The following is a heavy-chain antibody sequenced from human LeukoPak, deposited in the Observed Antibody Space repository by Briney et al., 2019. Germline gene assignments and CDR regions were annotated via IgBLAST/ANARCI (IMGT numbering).Heavy chain of an antibody. J-gene: IGHJ4*02. V-gene: IGHV4-38-2*01. Sequence: SETLSLTCAVSGYSISSGYYWGWIRQPPGKGLEWIGSIYHSGSTYYNPSLKSRVTISVDTSKNQFSLKLSSVTAADTAVYYCARALGGGYSSGWYYFDYWGQGTLVTVYS. CDR1: GYSISSGYY. CDR3: ARALGGGYSSGWYYFDY. CDR2: IYHSGST. D-gene: IGHD6-19*01.